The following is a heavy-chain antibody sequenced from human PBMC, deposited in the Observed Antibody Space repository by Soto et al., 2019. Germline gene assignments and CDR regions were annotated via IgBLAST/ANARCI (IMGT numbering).Heavy chain of an antibody. Sequence: GGSLRLSCAASGFTFSSYGMHWVRQAPGKGLEWVAVVSYDGSNKYYADSVKGRFTISRDNSKNTLFLQMNSLRAEDAALYYCAKAHLASWEPLGYWGQGTLVTLSS. CDR2: VSYDGSNK. CDR1: GFTFSSYG. V-gene: IGHV3-30*18. CDR3: AKAHLASWEPLGY. D-gene: IGHD1-26*01. J-gene: IGHJ4*02.